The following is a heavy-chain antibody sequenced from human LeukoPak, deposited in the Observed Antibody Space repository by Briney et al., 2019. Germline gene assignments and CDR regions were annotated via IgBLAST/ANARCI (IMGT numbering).Heavy chain of an antibody. CDR1: GGSISNYY. J-gene: IGHJ3*02. D-gene: IGHD3-3*01. V-gene: IGHV4-59*12. Sequence: PSETLSLTCSVSGGSISNYYWSWIRQPPGKGLEWIGYIYYSGSTNYNPSLKSRVTISVDTSKNQFSLKLSSVTAADTAVYYCASSTHDGALDIWGQGTMVTVSS. CDR2: IYYSGST. CDR3: ASSTHDGALDI.